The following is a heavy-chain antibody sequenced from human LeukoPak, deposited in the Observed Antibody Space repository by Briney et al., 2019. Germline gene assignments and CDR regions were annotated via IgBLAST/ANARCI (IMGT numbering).Heavy chain of an antibody. CDR3: ARLSVTPYIFDY. J-gene: IGHJ4*02. CDR1: GGSISSYY. CDR2: IYYSGST. Sequence: SETLSLNCTVSGGSISSYYWSWLRQPPGKGLEWIGYIYYSGSTNYNPSLKSRVTISVDTSKNQFSLKLSSVTAADTAVYYCARLSVTPYIFDYWGQGTLVTVSS. D-gene: IGHD2-2*02. V-gene: IGHV4-59*08.